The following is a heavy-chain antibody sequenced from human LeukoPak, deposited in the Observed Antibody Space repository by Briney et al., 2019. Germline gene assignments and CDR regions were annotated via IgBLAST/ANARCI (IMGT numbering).Heavy chain of an antibody. D-gene: IGHD2-2*02. CDR2: VNHSGGT. CDR1: GESFSVYY. CDR3: ARHRSEGSYPLDS. V-gene: IGHV4-34*01. J-gene: IGHJ4*02. Sequence: SETLSLTCAVYGESFSVYYWSWIRQPPGKGLEWIGEVNHSGGTNYSPSLKSRVTIPVDTSKNQFSLKVTSVTAADTAVYYCARHRSEGSYPLDSWGQGALVTVSS.